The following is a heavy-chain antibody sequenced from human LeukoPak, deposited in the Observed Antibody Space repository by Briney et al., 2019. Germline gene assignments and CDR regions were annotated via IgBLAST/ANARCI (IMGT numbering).Heavy chain of an antibody. D-gene: IGHD5-24*01. Sequence: GASVKVSCKASGYTFTGYYMHWVRQAPGQGLEWMGWINPNSGGTNYAQKFQGRVTMTRDTSISTAYMELSRLRFDDTAVYYCARWLQYSYYYYMDVWGKGTTVTVSS. CDR1: GYTFTGYY. J-gene: IGHJ6*03. CDR3: ARWLQYSYYYYMDV. V-gene: IGHV1-2*02. CDR2: INPNSGGT.